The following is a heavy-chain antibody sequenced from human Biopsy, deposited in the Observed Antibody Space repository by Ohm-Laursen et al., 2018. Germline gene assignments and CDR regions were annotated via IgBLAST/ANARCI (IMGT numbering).Heavy chain of an antibody. D-gene: IGHD4-11*01. J-gene: IGHJ4*02. CDR1: GFTFSNYG. CDR3: ARDSTINTVTTADY. V-gene: IGHV3-33*01. CDR2: IWFDGSNT. Sequence: SLRLSCAASGFTFSNYGMHWVRQAPGKGLERLAVIWFDGSNTYYGDSVQGPFTISRDNSKNTVYLQMNSLRAEYTAIYYCARDSTINTVTTADYWGQGTLVTVSS.